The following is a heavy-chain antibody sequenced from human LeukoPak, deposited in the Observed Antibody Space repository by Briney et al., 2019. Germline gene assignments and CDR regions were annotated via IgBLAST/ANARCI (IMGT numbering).Heavy chain of an antibody. Sequence: GGSLRLSCVASGFTSSSYWMHWVRQDPRKGLVWVSRINGDGRNINYADSVRGRFTISRDNAKNTLYLQMNTLRVEDTAVYYCTRDLMDYDVSTGLHHYYMDVWGQGTTVTVSS. D-gene: IGHD3-9*01. V-gene: IGHV3-74*01. J-gene: IGHJ6*02. CDR3: TRDLMDYDVSTGLHHYYMDV. CDR1: GFTSSSYW. CDR2: INGDGRNI.